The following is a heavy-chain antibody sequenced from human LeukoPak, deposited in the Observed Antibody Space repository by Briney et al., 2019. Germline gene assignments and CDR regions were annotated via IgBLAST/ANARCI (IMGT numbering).Heavy chain of an antibody. CDR2: IYYSGST. V-gene: IGHV4-39*07. D-gene: IGHD2-2*01. Sequence: PSETLSLTCTVSGGSISSSSYYWGWIRQPPGKGLEWIGSIYYSGSTYYNPSLKSRVTISVDTSKNQFSLKLSSVTAADTAVYYCARDRERIVVVPARRWFDPWGQGTLVTVSS. CDR3: ARDRERIVVVPARRWFDP. J-gene: IGHJ5*02. CDR1: GGSISSSSYY.